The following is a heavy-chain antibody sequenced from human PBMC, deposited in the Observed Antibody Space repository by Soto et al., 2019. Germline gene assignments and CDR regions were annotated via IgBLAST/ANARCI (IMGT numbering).Heavy chain of an antibody. CDR1: GFTFGSYS. V-gene: IGHV3-21*01. CDR2: ISSSSTLI. CDR3: ARTELGSYDSHNLDY. J-gene: IGHJ4*02. Sequence: SGGSLRLSCAASGFTFGSYSINWVRQAPGKGLEWVSSISSSSTLIYYADSVKCRFTISRDNAKNSLYLQMNSLRAEDTAVYYCARTELGSYDSHNLDYWGQGTLVTVSS. D-gene: IGHD1-26*01.